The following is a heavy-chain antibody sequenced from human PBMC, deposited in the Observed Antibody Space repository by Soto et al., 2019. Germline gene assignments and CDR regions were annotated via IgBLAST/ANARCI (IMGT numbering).Heavy chain of an antibody. CDR1: GFTFSSYA. CDR2: ISGSGDST. D-gene: IGHD1-26*01. V-gene: IGHV3-23*01. J-gene: IGHJ4*02. Sequence: GGSLRLSCAASGFTFSSYAMNWVRQAPGKGLEWVSIISGSGDSTYYADSVKGRLTISRDNTKNTLYLQMNSLRAEDTAVYYCARAPGSYPSNWCQGALVTVSS. CDR3: ARAPGSYPSN.